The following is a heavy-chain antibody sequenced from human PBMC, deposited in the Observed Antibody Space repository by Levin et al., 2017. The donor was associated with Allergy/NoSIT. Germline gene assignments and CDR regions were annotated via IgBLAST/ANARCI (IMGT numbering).Heavy chain of an antibody. V-gene: IGHV4-39*01. D-gene: IGHD3-10*01. CDR2: MDYSGIT. J-gene: IGHJ1*01. Sequence: SQTLSLTCSVSGDSIINTNYYWGWIRQPPGKRLEWIGSMDYSGITYYNPSLESRVTMSVDTSKSQFSLNLRSVTVADTAVYYCARHGYCYVSGTLESFQHWGQGTLVIVSS. CDR1: GDSIINTNYY. CDR3: ARHGYCYVSGTLESFQH.